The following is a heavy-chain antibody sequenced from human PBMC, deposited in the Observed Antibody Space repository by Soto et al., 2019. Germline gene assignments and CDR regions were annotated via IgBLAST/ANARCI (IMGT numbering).Heavy chain of an antibody. CDR3: ARMDGYYNYYGLDV. J-gene: IGHJ6*02. V-gene: IGHV2-26*01. CDR1: GFSLTNGRMG. CDR2: FFSDAER. Sequence: QVTLKESGPVLVKPTETLTLTCSVSGFSLTNGRMGVSWIRQPPGKALEWLAHFFSDAERSYSTSMQSRLNMYKDSSGSQVVRTMTNMAPADTATYFWARMDGYYNYYGLDVWGHGIAVTVPS.